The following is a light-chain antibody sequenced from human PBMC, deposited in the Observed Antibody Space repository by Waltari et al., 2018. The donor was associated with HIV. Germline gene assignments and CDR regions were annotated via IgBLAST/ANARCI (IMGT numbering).Light chain of an antibody. J-gene: IGKJ4*01. CDR3: QQYNSYSLT. CDR2: KAS. V-gene: IGKV1-5*03. Sequence: DIQLTQSPSTLSASVGDRVTITCRASQSISSWLAWYQQKPGKAPKLLIYKASSLESGVPSRFSGSGSGTEFTLTISSLQPDDFATYYCQQYNSYSLTFGGGTKVEIK. CDR1: QSISSW.